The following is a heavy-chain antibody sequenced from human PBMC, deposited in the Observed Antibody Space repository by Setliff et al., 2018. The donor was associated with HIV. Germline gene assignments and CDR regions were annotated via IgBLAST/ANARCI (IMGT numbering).Heavy chain of an antibody. CDR2: ITTYNGNT. J-gene: IGHJ6*03. Sequence: ASVKVSCKASGYTFTSYYMHWVRQAPGQGLQWMGWITTYNGNTNYAQNFQGRVTMTTDTTTSIAYIELRSLRSEDTAVYYCARNPQPTGTPDYYYYYYMDVWGKGTTVTVSS. CDR3: ARNPQPTGTPDYYYYYYMDV. D-gene: IGHD1-1*01. CDR1: GYTFTSYY. V-gene: IGHV1-18*04.